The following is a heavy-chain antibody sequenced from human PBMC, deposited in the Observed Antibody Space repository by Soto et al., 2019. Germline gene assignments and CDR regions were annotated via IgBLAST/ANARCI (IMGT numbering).Heavy chain of an antibody. J-gene: IGHJ4*02. CDR3: ARAPYSSGWWGFDY. CDR1: GLTFSSYW. D-gene: IGHD6-19*01. Sequence: EVQLVESGGGLVQPGGSLRLSCAAYGLTFSSYWMHWVRHAPGKGLVWVSRISTDGSVTTYADSVKGRFTISRDNAKNTLYLQMNSLRTEDTAVYYCARAPYSSGWWGFDYLGQGTLVTVSS. V-gene: IGHV3-74*01. CDR2: ISTDGSVT.